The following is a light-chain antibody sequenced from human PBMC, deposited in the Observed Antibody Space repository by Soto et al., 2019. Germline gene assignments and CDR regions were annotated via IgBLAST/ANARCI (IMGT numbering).Light chain of an antibody. J-gene: IGKJ5*01. CDR3: QQYSSYPIT. CDR2: KAS. CDR1: QSVTPW. V-gene: IGKV1-5*03. Sequence: DIQMTQSPSTLTSGLVDIVTITCRASQSVTPWLAWYQQKPGKAPKLLIYKASNLESGLPSRFSGSGSGTEFTLTISSLQSDDFATYYCQQYSSYPITFGQGTRLEIK.